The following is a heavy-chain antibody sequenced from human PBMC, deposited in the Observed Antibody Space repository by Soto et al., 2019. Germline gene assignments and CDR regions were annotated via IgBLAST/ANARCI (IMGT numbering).Heavy chain of an antibody. D-gene: IGHD6-6*01. CDR3: ASIAAPLVYYYYGMDV. CDR1: GFTVSSNY. J-gene: IGHJ6*02. Sequence: GGSLRLSCAASGFTVSSNYMSWVRQAPGKGLEWVSVIYSGGSTYYADSVKGRFTISRDNSKNTLYLQMNSLRAEDTAVYYCASIAAPLVYYYYGMDVWGQGTTVTV. CDR2: IYSGGST. V-gene: IGHV3-66*01.